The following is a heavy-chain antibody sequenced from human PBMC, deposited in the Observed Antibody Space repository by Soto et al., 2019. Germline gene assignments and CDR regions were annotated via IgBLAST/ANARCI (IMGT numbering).Heavy chain of an antibody. Sequence: QVQLQESGPRLVKPSETLSLTCSVSGASISSYYWSWIRQPPGKGLEWIVYIYYSGSTNYNPSFKSRVTISVATPKTQFSLKLTSVNAAHTAVYACARGVVTSGPWGQGTLVTVSS. J-gene: IGHJ5*02. CDR1: GASISSYY. V-gene: IGHV4-59*01. D-gene: IGHD5-12*01. CDR2: IYYSGST. CDR3: ARGVVTSGP.